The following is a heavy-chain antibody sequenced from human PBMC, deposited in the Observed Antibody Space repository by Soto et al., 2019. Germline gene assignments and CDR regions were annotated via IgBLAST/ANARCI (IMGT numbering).Heavy chain of an antibody. D-gene: IGHD3-10*01. CDR1: GFTFSDCA. Sequence: GGSLRLSCAASGFTFSDCALHCVRQAPGKGLEWVAVISHDGNNQYYADSVKGRFTISRDNSTKTLYLQMNSLRTDDRAVYYCAMCPMVRGVMVRVNYGMDICVKGTTVTDSS. CDR2: ISHDGNNQ. V-gene: IGHV3-30*01. J-gene: IGHJ6*04. CDR3: AMCPMVRGVMVRVNYGMDI.